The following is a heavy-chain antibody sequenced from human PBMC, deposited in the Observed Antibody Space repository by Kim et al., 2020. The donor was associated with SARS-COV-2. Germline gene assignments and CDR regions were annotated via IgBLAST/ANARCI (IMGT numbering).Heavy chain of an antibody. J-gene: IGHJ4*02. V-gene: IGHV1-46*01. Sequence: YAQKFQGRGTMTRDTSANTFYMEVSSLRSEDTAIYYCVKEASRLKDFDFWGQGTLVIVSS. CDR3: VKEASRLKDFDF.